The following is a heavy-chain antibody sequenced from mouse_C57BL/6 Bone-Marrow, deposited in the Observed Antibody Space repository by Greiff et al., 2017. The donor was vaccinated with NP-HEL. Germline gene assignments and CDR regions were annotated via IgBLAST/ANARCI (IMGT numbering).Heavy chain of an antibody. CDR1: GFTFSDYG. CDR3: ARQRFPEGYFDV. V-gene: IGHV5-15*01. Sequence: EVKLMESGGGLVQPGGSLKLSCAASGFTFSDYGMAWVRQAPRKGPEWVAFISNLAYSIYYADTVTGRFTISRENAKNTLYLEMSSLRSEDTAMYYCARQRFPEGYFDVWGTGTPVTVSS. CDR2: ISNLAYSI. J-gene: IGHJ1*03.